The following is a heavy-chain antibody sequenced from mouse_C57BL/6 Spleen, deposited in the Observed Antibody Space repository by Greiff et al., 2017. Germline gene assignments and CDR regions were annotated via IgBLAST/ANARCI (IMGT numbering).Heavy chain of an antibody. D-gene: IGHD2-10*01. CDR3: ARSSSYDHKAMDY. J-gene: IGHJ4*01. CDR2: INPGSGGT. V-gene: IGHV1-54*01. CDR1: GYAFPNYL. Sequence: QVQLQQSGAELVRPGTSVKVSCKASGYAFPNYLIEWVKQRPGPGLEWIGVINPGSGGTNYNEKFRGKATLTADKSSSTAYMQLSSLTSEDSAVYFCARSSSYDHKAMDYWGQGTSVTVSS.